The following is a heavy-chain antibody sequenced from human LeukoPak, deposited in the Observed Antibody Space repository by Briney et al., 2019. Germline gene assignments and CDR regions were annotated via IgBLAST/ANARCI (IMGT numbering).Heavy chain of an antibody. CDR2: ISYDGSNK. CDR1: GFTFSSYA. D-gene: IGHD2-15*01. Sequence: GGSLRLSCAASGFTFSSYAMHWVRQAPGKGLEWVAVISYDGSNKYYADSVKGRFTISRDNSKNTLYLQMNSLRAEDTAAYYCANNPTHVYYFDYWGQGTLVTVSS. J-gene: IGHJ4*02. CDR3: ANNPTHVYYFDY. V-gene: IGHV3-30*04.